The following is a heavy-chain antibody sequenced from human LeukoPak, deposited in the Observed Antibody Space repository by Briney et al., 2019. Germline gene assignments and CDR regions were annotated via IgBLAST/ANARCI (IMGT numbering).Heavy chain of an antibody. V-gene: IGHV3-23*01. Sequence: GGSLRLSCAASGFTFSSYAMSWVRQAPGKGLEWVAVISGSGGTTYYADSVKGRFTISRDNSKNTVYLQMESLRAEDTAVYYCAKDLHNWNSVGVHWRRGPGVSASS. CDR3: AKDLHNWNSVGVH. CDR1: GFTFSSYA. J-gene: IGHJ4*02. D-gene: IGHD1-1*01. CDR2: ISGSGGTT.